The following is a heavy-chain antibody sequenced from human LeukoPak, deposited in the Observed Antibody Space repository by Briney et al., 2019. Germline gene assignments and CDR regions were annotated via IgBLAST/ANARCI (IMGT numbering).Heavy chain of an antibody. Sequence: GGSLRLSCAASGFTFSNYGMSWVRQAPGKGPEWVSAISGSGGSTYYADSVKGRFTISRDNSKNTLYLQMNSLRAEDTAVYYCAKTYSGYDGVDYWGQGTLVTVSS. V-gene: IGHV3-23*01. CDR1: GFTFSNYG. J-gene: IGHJ4*02. CDR2: ISGSGGST. D-gene: IGHD5-12*01. CDR3: AKTYSGYDGVDY.